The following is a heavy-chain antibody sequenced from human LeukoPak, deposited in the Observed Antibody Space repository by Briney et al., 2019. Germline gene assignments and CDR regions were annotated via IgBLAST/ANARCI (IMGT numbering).Heavy chain of an antibody. CDR2: IIPIFGTA. J-gene: IGHJ4*02. V-gene: IGHV1-69*13. CDR3: ARGYSYGYFFDY. CDR1: GGTFSSYA. D-gene: IGHD5-18*01. Sequence: SVKVSCKASGGTFSSYAISWVRQAPGQGLEWMGGIIPIFGTANYAQKFQGRVTITADESTSTAYMELSSLRSEDTAVYYCARGYSYGYFFDYWGQGTLVTVSS.